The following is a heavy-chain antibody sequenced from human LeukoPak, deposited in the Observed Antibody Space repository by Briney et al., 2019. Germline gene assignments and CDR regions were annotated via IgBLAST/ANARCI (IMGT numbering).Heavy chain of an antibody. V-gene: IGHV3-33*08. CDR1: GFTFSSYA. CDR3: ARGSIEYYDFWSGFDY. J-gene: IGHJ4*02. D-gene: IGHD3-3*01. Sequence: GSLRLSCAASGFTFSSYALSWVRQAPGKGLEWVAVIWYDGSNKYYADSVKGRFTISRDNSKNTLYLQMNSLRAEDTAVYYCARGSIEYYDFWSGFDYWGQGTLVTVSS. CDR2: IWYDGSNK.